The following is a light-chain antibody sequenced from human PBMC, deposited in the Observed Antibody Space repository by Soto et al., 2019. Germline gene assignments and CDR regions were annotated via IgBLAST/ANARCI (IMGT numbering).Light chain of an antibody. CDR1: TGAVTSGHY. V-gene: IGLV7-46*01. CDR3: LLSYSGAYV. J-gene: IGLJ1*01. Sequence: QAVVTQEPSLTVSPGGTVTLTCGSSTGAVTSGHYPYWFQQKPGQAPRTLIYDATNKHSWTPARFSGSLLGGKAAQTLSGAQPEDEADYYCLLSYSGAYVFGTGTKLTVL. CDR2: DAT.